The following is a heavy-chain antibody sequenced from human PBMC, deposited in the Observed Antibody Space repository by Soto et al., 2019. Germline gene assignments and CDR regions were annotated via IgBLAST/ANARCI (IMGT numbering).Heavy chain of an antibody. J-gene: IGHJ4*02. Sequence: GGSLRLSCAASGFTFSNYAMSWVRQAPGKGLEWVSSITNSGRSTYYADSVKGRFTISRDNSKNTLYLQMNSLRADDTAVYYCAKRGAYNSGWVGDIDYWGQGT. CDR3: AKRGAYNSGWVGDIDY. CDR2: ITNSGRST. D-gene: IGHD6-19*01. V-gene: IGHV3-23*01. CDR1: GFTFSNYA.